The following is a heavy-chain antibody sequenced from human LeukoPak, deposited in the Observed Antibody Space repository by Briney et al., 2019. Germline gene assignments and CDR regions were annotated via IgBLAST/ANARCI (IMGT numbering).Heavy chain of an antibody. CDR2: ISSSGTTI. Sequence: GGSLRLSCAASGFTFSDYYMTWIRQAPGKGLEWISYISSSGTTIHYADSVKGRFIISRDNAKNSLFLQMNSVRSEDTALYYCAKPSGSGVDYWGRGTRVTVSS. D-gene: IGHD1-26*01. V-gene: IGHV3-11*04. J-gene: IGHJ4*01. CDR1: GFTFSDYY. CDR3: AKPSGSGVDY.